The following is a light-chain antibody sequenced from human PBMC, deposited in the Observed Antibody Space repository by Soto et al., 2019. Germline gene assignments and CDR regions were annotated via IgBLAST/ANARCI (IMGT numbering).Light chain of an antibody. CDR3: SSCTSSSTLYV. V-gene: IGLV2-14*01. CDR1: SSDVCGYNY. CDR2: DVS. Sequence: QSALAQPASVSGSPGQSITISCTGTSSDVCGYNYVSWYQQHPGKAPKLMIYDVSNRPSGVSIRFSGSKSGNTASLTISGLQAEDEADYYCSSCTSSSTLYVFGTGTKVTVL. J-gene: IGLJ1*01.